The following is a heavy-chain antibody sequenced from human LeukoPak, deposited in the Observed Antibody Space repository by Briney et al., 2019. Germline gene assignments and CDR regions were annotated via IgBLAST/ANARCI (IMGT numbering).Heavy chain of an antibody. J-gene: IGHJ4*02. CDR1: GGSISSYY. Sequence: PSETLSLTCTVSGGSISSYYWSWIRQPPGKGLEWIGYIYYSGSTNYNPSLKSRVTISVDTSKNQFSLKLSSVTAADTAVYYCARAYDFWSGLDYWGQGTLVTVSS. D-gene: IGHD3-3*01. CDR3: ARAYDFWSGLDY. V-gene: IGHV4-59*01. CDR2: IYYSGST.